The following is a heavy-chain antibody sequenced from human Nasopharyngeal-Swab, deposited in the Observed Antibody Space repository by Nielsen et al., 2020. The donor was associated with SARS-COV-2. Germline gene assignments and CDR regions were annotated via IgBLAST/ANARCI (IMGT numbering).Heavy chain of an antibody. CDR3: ATVPPRGYCSSTSCYPSLDY. Sequence: ASVKVSCKVSGYTLTELSMHWVRQAPAKGLEWMGGFDPEDGETIYAQKFQGRVTMTEDTSTDTGYMELSSLRSEDTAVYYCATVPPRGYCSSTSCYPSLDYWGQGTLVTVSS. D-gene: IGHD2-2*01. J-gene: IGHJ4*02. CDR1: GYTLTELS. CDR2: FDPEDGET. V-gene: IGHV1-24*01.